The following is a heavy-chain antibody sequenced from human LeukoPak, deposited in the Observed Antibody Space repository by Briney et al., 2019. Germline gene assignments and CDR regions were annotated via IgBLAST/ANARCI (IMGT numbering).Heavy chain of an antibody. D-gene: IGHD3-10*02. J-gene: IGHJ6*04. CDR1: GITFSSYG. V-gene: IGHV3-21*01. CDR3: AELGITMIGGV. CDR2: ISTSSSYI. Sequence: GGSLRLSCAASGITFSSYGMSWVRQAPGKGLEWVSFISTSSSYIYYGDSVKGRFTISRDNAKNSLYLQMNSLRAEDTAVYYCAELGITMIGGVWGKGTTVTISS.